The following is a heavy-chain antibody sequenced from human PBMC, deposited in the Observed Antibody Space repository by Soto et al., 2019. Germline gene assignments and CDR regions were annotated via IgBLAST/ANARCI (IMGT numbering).Heavy chain of an antibody. CDR1: GFSLSTSGVG. Sequence: SGPTLVNPTQTLTLTCTFSGFSLSTSGVGVGWIRQPPGKALEWLALIYWDDDKRYSPSLKSRLTITKDTSKNQVVLTMTNMDPVDTATYYCAHNSIAVAGHQDEYFQHWGQGTLVTVAS. V-gene: IGHV2-5*02. CDR2: IYWDDDK. D-gene: IGHD6-19*01. J-gene: IGHJ1*01. CDR3: AHNSIAVAGHQDEYFQH.